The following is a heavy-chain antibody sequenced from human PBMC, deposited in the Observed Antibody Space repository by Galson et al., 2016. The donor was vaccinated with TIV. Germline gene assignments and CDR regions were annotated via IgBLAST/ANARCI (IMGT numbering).Heavy chain of an antibody. J-gene: IGHJ3*02. CDR1: GYSFTVYR. CDR3: TRGGGGAYTFDAFDI. CDR2: IHPQNGGA. Sequence: SVKVSCKASGYSFTVYRVHWVRQAPGQGLEWMGWIHPQNGGANYAQKFQGRVTLTRDTSISTVYMELRRLKSDDTAVYFCTRGGGGAYTFDAFDIWGPGTLVTVSP. D-gene: IGHD2/OR15-2a*01. V-gene: IGHV1-2*02.